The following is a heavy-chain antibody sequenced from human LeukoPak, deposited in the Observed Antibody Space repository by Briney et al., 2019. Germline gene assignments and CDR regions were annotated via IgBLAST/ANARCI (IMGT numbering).Heavy chain of an antibody. Sequence: GGSLRLSCAASGFTVSSNYMSWVRQAPGKGLEWVSVIYSGGSTYYADSVNGRFTISRDNSKNTLYLQMNSLRAEDTAVYYCARHYYDSSGYYPDAFDIWGQGTMVTVSS. CDR2: IYSGGST. CDR3: ARHYYDSSGYYPDAFDI. CDR1: GFTVSSNY. V-gene: IGHV3-66*04. J-gene: IGHJ3*02. D-gene: IGHD3-22*01.